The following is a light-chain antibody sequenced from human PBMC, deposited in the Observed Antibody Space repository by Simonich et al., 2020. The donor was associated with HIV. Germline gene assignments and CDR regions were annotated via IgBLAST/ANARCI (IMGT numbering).Light chain of an antibody. J-gene: IGKJ2*01. CDR2: KVS. V-gene: IGKV2-30*02. CDR1: QSLLHSDGNTY. CDR3: MQALQTPYT. Sequence: DIVMTQSPLSLPVTLGQPASISCRSSQSLLHSDGNTYLNWYHQRPGQSPRRLIYKVSNRDSGVPDRFSGSGSGTDFTLKISRVEAEDVGVYYCMQALQTPYTFGQGTKLEIK.